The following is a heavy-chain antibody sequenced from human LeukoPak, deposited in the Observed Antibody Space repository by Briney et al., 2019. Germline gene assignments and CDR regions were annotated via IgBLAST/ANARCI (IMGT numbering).Heavy chain of an antibody. CDR2: INSGGNT. CDR3: TTITFGGVIDH. D-gene: IGHD3-16*01. J-gene: IGHJ4*02. Sequence: GGSLILSCAASGFIVSNNDMSWVRQAPGKGLECVSVINSGGNTWYADSVKGRFTISRDNSKNTLYLQMNSLRAEDTALYYCTTITFGGVIDHWGQGTLVTVSS. V-gene: IGHV3-53*01. CDR1: GFIVSNND.